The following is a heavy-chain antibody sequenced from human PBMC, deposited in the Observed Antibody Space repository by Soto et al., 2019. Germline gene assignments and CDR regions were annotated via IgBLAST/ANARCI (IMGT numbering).Heavy chain of an antibody. CDR2: ISAYTGNT. J-gene: IGHJ5*02. CDR1: GYTFTSYG. CDR3: ARDIVRRVYANNWFDP. V-gene: IGHV1-18*01. Sequence: QVQLVQSGAEVKKPGASVKVSCKASGYTFTSYGISWVRQAPGQGLGWVGWISAYTGNTNYAQKLQGRVTMTTDTSTSTDDRELRSRRSDDTAGYYWARDIVRRVYANNWFDPWGQGTLVTVSS. D-gene: IGHD2-8*01.